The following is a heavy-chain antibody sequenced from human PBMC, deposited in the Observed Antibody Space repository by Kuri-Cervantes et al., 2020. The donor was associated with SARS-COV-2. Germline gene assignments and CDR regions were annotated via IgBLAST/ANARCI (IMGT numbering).Heavy chain of an antibody. V-gene: IGHV1-69*06. Sequence: SVKVSCMASGGTFSSYAISWVRQAPGQGLEWMGGIIPIFGTANYAQKFQGRVTITADKSTSTAYMELSSLRSEDTAVYYCARDYYYDSSGYYYRFDHWGQGTLVTVSS. CDR3: ARDYYYDSSGYYYRFDH. D-gene: IGHD3-22*01. J-gene: IGHJ4*02. CDR2: IIPIFGTA. CDR1: GGTFSSYA.